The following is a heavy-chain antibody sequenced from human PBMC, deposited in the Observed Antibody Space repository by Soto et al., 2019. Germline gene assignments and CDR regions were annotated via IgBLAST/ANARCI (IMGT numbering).Heavy chain of an antibody. V-gene: IGHV3-33*01. CDR1: GFTFSSYG. D-gene: IGHD1-1*01. Sequence: QVKLEESGGGVVQPGGSLRLSCEASGFTFSSYGMSWVRQAPGKGLEWVAVIWHDASNKFYTDSVRGRFTISRDNSKNTAYLLMDNLRVDDTGVYYCTRWNGFADYWGQGTLVTVSS. CDR2: IWHDASNK. J-gene: IGHJ4*02. CDR3: TRWNGFADY.